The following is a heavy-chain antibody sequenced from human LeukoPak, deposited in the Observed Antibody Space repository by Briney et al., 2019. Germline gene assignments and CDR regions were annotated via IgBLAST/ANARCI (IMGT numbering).Heavy chain of an antibody. CDR3: VKFRGAADHYYYYMHV. Sequence: GGSLRLPCAASGFTFSRYAVTWARQAPGRGLERVSFIIDSGTHTYSADSVKGRFSISRDNSKNTVYLQMNSLRVEDTAVYYCVKFRGAADHYYYYMHVWGNGTTVTVPS. CDR1: GFTFSRYA. J-gene: IGHJ6*03. D-gene: IGHD3-16*01. V-gene: IGHV3-23*01. CDR2: IIDSGTHT.